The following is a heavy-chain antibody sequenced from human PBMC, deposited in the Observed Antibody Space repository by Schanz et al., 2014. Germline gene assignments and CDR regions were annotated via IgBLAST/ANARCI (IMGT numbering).Heavy chain of an antibody. CDR1: GFTFSDHY. D-gene: IGHD5-12*01. CDR2: ISNDGSIK. CDR3: ASPSGYSDYGTYFDF. Sequence: VQLLESGGGLVQPGGSLRLSCAASGFTFSDHYMDWVRQAPGKGLEWVALISNDGSIKYYADSVEGRFTISRDNSRNTLYLQMNSLRTEDTAVYYCASPSGYSDYGTYFDFWGQGTLXTVSS. J-gene: IGHJ4*02. V-gene: IGHV3-30-3*01.